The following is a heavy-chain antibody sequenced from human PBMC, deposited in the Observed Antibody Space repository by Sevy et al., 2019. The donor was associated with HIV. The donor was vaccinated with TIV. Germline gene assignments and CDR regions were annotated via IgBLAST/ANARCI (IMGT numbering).Heavy chain of an antibody. D-gene: IGHD3-3*01. CDR3: AGGPEPGRFLEWLLFEPYGMDV. J-gene: IGHJ6*02. V-gene: IGHV3-30-3*01. CDR2: ISYDGSNK. Sequence: GGSLRLSCAASGFTFSSYAMHWVRQAPGKGLEWVAVISYDGSNKYYADSVKGRFTISRDNSKNTRYLQMNSLRAEDTAVYYCAGGPEPGRFLEWLLFEPYGMDVWGQGTTVTVSS. CDR1: GFTFSSYA.